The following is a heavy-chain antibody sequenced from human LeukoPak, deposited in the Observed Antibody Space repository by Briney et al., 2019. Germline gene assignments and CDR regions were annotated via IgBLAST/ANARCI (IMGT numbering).Heavy chain of an antibody. Sequence: SETLSLTCAVSGGSISSYYWSWIRQPPGKGLEWIGHIYYSGSTNYNPSLKSRVTISVDTSKNQFSLKLSSVTAADTAVYYCARDPHKYYYDSDYAFDIWGQGTMVTVSS. V-gene: IGHV4-59*01. J-gene: IGHJ3*02. CDR3: ARDPHKYYYDSDYAFDI. D-gene: IGHD3-22*01. CDR1: GGSISSYY. CDR2: IYYSGST.